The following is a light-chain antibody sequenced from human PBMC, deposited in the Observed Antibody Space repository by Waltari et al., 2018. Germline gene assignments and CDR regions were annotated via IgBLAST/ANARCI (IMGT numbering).Light chain of an antibody. V-gene: IGKV1-5*03. Sequence: DIQMTQSPSTLSASVGDRVTITCRASQSISSWLAWYQQKPGKAPNLLIYKASSLASGVPSRFSCSGSGTEFTLTISSLQPDDFATYHCQQYNSYPYTFGQGTKLEIK. CDR3: QQYNSYPYT. CDR2: KAS. CDR1: QSISSW. J-gene: IGKJ2*01.